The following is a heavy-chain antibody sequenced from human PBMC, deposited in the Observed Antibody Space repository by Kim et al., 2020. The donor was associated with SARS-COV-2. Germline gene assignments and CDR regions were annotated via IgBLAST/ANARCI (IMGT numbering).Heavy chain of an antibody. D-gene: IGHD3-10*01. Sequence: GGSLRLSCAASGFTFSSYAMHWVRQAPGKGLEWVAVISYDGSNKYYADSVKGRFTISRDNSKNTLYLQMNSLRAEDTAVYYCARGDYYGSGSDYWCQGTLVTVSS. J-gene: IGHJ4*02. CDR2: ISYDGSNK. CDR3: ARGDYYGSGSDY. CDR1: GFTFSSYA. V-gene: IGHV3-30*04.